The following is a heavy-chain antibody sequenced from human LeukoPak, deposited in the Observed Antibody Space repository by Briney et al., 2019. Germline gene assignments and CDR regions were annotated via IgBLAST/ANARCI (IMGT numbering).Heavy chain of an antibody. V-gene: IGHV4-39*07. CDR1: GGSISSSSYY. CDR2: IYYSGST. D-gene: IGHD4-11*01. J-gene: IGHJ4*02. Sequence: KSSETLSLTCTVSGGSISSSSYYWGWIRQPPGKGLEWIGSIYYSGSTYYNPSLKSRVTISVDTSKNQFSLKLSSVTAADTAVYYCARDLRTTDYWGQGTLVTVSS. CDR3: ARDLRTTDY.